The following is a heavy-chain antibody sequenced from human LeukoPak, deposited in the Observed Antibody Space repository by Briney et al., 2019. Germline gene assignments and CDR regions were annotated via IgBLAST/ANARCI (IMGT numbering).Heavy chain of an antibody. CDR2: IRSKKDGGTT. Sequence: GGSLRLSCAASGFPFNNAWMSWVRQAPGKGLEWVGRIRSKKDGGTTGYAAPVRGRFTISRDDSKNTLYLEMNSLKAEDSAVYYCTSLLYFDILTGYRFDSWGREPWSPSPQ. J-gene: IGHJ4*02. D-gene: IGHD3-9*01. CDR1: GFPFNNAW. V-gene: IGHV3-15*01. CDR3: TSLLYFDILTGYRFDS.